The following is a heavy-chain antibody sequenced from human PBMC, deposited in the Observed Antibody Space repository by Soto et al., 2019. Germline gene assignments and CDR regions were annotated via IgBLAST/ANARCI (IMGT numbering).Heavy chain of an antibody. CDR2: ISGYGDT. CDR1: GYAFSGYG. Sequence: GPEVKKPGASVKVSCKASGYAFSGYGISWMRQAPGQGLEWMGWISGYGDTKYAQKFQGRVSMTTDTSTSTAYMELRSLRFDDTALYYCARAPVLDAYNYYNWFDPWGQGTLVTVSS. J-gene: IGHJ5*02. D-gene: IGHD3-10*01. CDR3: ARAPVLDAYNYYNWFDP. V-gene: IGHV1-18*01.